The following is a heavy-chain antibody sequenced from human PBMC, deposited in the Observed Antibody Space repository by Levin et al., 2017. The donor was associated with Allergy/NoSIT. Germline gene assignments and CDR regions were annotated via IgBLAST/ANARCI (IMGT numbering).Heavy chain of an antibody. D-gene: IGHD2-2*01. CDR1: GFTFADYS. J-gene: IGHJ4*02. CDR3: VRGKYQRLRSPLYYFDS. V-gene: IGHV3-49*03. Sequence: PGGSLRLSCTASGFTFADYSMSWFRQAPGPGLEWVGFIRSNVYGGTTDYAASVKGRFTISRDDSKTIAYLQMNSLKTEDTAVYYGVRGKYQRLRSPLYYFDSWGQGTLVTVSS. CDR2: IRSNVYGGTT.